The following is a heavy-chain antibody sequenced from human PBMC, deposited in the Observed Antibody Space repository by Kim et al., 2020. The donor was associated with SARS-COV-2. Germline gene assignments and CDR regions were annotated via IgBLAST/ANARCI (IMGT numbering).Heavy chain of an antibody. Sequence: SETLSLTCAVSGGSFIGYYWSWIRQPPGKRLEWIGAISHSGSSNYNPSLKSRVTMLVDTSKNQLSLNLTSITAADTAVYYCARGGITSTSWYTYWGQGTLVTVSS. CDR1: GGSFIGYY. V-gene: IGHV4-34*01. D-gene: IGHD6-13*01. CDR3: ARGGITSTSWYTY. J-gene: IGHJ4*02. CDR2: ISHSGSS.